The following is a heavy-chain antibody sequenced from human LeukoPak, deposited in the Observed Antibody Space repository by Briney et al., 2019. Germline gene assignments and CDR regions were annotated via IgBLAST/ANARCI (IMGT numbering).Heavy chain of an antibody. CDR3: TIIQIAAAGTFGY. CDR2: IRSKAYGGTT. Sequence: GGSLRLSCTTSGFTFGDYAMSWVRQAPGKGLEWVGFIRSKAYGGTTEYAATVKGRFTISRDDSKSIAYLQMNSLKTEDTAVYYCTIIQIAAAGTFGYWGQGTLVTVSS. J-gene: IGHJ4*02. D-gene: IGHD6-13*01. CDR1: GFTFGDYA. V-gene: IGHV3-49*04.